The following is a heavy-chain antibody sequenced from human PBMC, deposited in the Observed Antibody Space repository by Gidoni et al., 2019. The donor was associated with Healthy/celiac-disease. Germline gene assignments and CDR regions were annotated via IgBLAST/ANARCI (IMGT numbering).Heavy chain of an antibody. D-gene: IGHD3-10*01. J-gene: IGHJ6*02. CDR1: GFTFSGYG. Sequence: QVQLVESGGGVVQPGRSLRLSCAASGFTFSGYGLHWVRQAPGKGLEWVAVRSYDGSNKYYADSVKGRFTISRDNSKNTLYLQMNSLRAEDTAVYYCAKDEKGRVYYYYYGMDVWGQGTTVTVSS. CDR2: RSYDGSNK. CDR3: AKDEKGRVYYYYYGMDV. V-gene: IGHV3-30*18.